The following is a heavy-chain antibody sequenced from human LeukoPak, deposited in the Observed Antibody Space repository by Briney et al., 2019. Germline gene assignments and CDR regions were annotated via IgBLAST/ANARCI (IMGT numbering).Heavy chain of an antibody. CDR1: EYTFTGYY. Sequence: ASVKVSCKASEYTFTGYYMHWVRQAPGQGLEWMGWINPNSGGTNYAQKFQGRVTMTRDTSISTAYMELSRLRSDDTAVYYCARDQADYDFWSGYYLDYWGQGTLVTVSS. CDR3: ARDQADYDFWSGYYLDY. D-gene: IGHD3-3*01. J-gene: IGHJ4*02. V-gene: IGHV1-2*02. CDR2: INPNSGGT.